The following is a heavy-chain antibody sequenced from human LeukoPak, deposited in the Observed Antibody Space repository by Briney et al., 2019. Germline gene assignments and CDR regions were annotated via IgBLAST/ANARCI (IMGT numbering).Heavy chain of an antibody. D-gene: IGHD1-26*01. CDR3: ARVMVGGGSYRREKIDY. J-gene: IGHJ4*02. CDR2: MYYSGST. CDR1: GGSVSSDSYH. Sequence: PSETLSLTCTVSGGSVSSDSYHWNWIRQPPGQGLEWIAYMYYSGSTNYNPSLKSRVTMSVDTSKNQFSLKLSSVTAADTAVYYCARVMVGGGSYRREKIDYWGQGTLVTVSS. V-gene: IGHV4-61*01.